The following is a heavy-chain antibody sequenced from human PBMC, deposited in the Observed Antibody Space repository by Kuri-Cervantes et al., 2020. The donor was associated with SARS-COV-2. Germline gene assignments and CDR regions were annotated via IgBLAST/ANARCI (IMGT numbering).Heavy chain of an antibody. CDR3: ARVTRAGAAAFRRDYMDV. J-gene: IGHJ6*03. D-gene: IGHD6-13*01. V-gene: IGHV4-39*07. CDR2: IYYSGST. Sequence: SETLSLTCTVSGGSISSSSYYWGWIRQPPGKGLEWIGSIYYSGSTYYNPSLKSRVTISVDTSKNKFSLKLSSVTAADTAVYYCARVTRAGAAAFRRDYMDVWGKGTTVTVSS. CDR1: GGSISSSSYY.